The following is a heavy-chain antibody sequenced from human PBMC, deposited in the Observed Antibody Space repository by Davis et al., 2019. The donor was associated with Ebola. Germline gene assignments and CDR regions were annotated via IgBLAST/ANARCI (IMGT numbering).Heavy chain of an antibody. CDR2: ISYDGSNK. Sequence: GESLKISRAASGFTFSSYAMHWVRQAPGKGLEWVAVISYDGSNKYYADSVKGRLTISRDNSKNTLYLQMNSLRAEDTAVYYCAKVAGGWNGKYDYWGQGTLVTVSS. CDR1: GFTFSSYA. J-gene: IGHJ4*02. CDR3: AKVAGGWNGKYDY. D-gene: IGHD1-1*01. V-gene: IGHV3-30-3*01.